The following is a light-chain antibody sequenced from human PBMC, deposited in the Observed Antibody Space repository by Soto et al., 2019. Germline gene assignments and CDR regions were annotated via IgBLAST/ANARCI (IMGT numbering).Light chain of an antibody. CDR1: QSVNTN. Sequence: EIVMTQSPDTLSVSPGERATLSCRASQSVNTNLAWYQQKPGQAPRLLLFSASTRATGIPARFSGSGSGTEFTLAVSSLQSEDFAVYYCQQYNTWPRTFGQGTKVEIK. J-gene: IGKJ1*01. V-gene: IGKV3-15*01. CDR3: QQYNTWPRT. CDR2: SAS.